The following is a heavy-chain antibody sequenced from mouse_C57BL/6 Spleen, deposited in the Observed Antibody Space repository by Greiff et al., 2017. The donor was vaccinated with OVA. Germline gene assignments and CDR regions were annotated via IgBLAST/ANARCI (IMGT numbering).Heavy chain of an antibody. Sequence: VQLQQSGPELVKPGASVKISCKASGYAFSSSWMNWVQQRPGKGLEWIGRIYPGDGDTNYNGKFKGKATLTADKSSSTAYMQLSSLTSEDSAVYFCARKGITTDSYWGQGTTLTVSS. D-gene: IGHD1-1*01. CDR2: IYPGDGDT. J-gene: IGHJ2*01. CDR3: ARKGITTDSY. V-gene: IGHV1-82*01. CDR1: GYAFSSSW.